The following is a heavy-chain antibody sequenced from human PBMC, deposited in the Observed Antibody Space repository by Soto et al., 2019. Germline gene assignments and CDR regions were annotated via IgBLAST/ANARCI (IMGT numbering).Heavy chain of an antibody. J-gene: IGHJ6*02. V-gene: IGHV1-3*01. CDR3: ARDRARYCTNGVCYYYGMDV. CDR2: INAGNGNT. Sequence: GASVKVSCKASGYTFTSYAMHWVRQAPGQRLEWMGWINAGNGNTKYSQKLQGRVTITRDTSASTAYMELSSLRSEDTAVYYCARDRARYCTNGVCYYYGMDVWGQGTTVTVSS. D-gene: IGHD2-8*01. CDR1: GYTFTSYA.